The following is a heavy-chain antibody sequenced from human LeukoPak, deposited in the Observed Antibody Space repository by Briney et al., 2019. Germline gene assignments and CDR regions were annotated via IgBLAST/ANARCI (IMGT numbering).Heavy chain of an antibody. CDR3: ARGTYYYDSSGYYYYYYGMDV. Sequence: TSETLSLTCTVSGGSISSGDYYWSWIRQPPGKGLEWTGYLYYSGSTYYNPSLKSRVTISVDTSKNQFSLKLSSVTAADTAVYYCARGTYYYDSSGYYYYYYGMDVWGQGTSVTVSS. CDR2: LYYSGST. V-gene: IGHV4-30-4*01. J-gene: IGHJ6*01. CDR1: GGSISSGDYY. D-gene: IGHD3-22*01.